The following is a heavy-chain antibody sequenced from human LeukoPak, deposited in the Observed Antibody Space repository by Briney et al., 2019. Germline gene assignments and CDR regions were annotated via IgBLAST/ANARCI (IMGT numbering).Heavy chain of an antibody. J-gene: IGHJ4*02. D-gene: IGHD5-18*01. V-gene: IGHV3-21*01. CDR1: GFNLSNYN. CDR2: ISSSSSYI. CDR3: ARVVGSYGNFDY. Sequence: GGSLRLSCAASGFNLSNYNMNWVRQAPGKGLGWVSSISSSSSYIYYADSVKGRFTISRDNAKNSLYLQMNSLRAEDTAVYYCARVVGSYGNFDYWGQGTLVTVSS.